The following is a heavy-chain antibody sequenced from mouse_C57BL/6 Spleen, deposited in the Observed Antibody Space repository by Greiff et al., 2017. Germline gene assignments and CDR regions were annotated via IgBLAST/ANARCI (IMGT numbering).Heavy chain of an antibody. V-gene: IGHV1-53*01. Sequence: VQLKQPGTELVKPGASVKLSCKASGYTFTSYWMHWVKQRPGQGLEWIGNINPSNGGTNYNEKFKSKATLTVDKSSSTAYMQLSSLTSEDSAVYYCARSDGYYRYFDVWGTGTTVTVSS. CDR2: INPSNGGT. CDR1: GYTFTSYW. J-gene: IGHJ1*03. D-gene: IGHD2-3*01. CDR3: ARSDGYYRYFDV.